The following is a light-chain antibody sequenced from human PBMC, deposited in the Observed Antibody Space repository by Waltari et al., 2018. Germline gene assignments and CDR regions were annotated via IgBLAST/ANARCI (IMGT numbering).Light chain of an antibody. Sequence: EIDITQSPATLSLSPGETATLSCRTSQSITSGYSSWYQQKPGHSPRLLLYGTSTRATGIPARISGSGSGTDFTLTISSLQPEDFAVYYCQQDYNSVTFGPGTKVEI. CDR3: QQDYNSVT. CDR2: GTS. V-gene: IGKV3D-7*01. CDR1: QSITSGY. J-gene: IGKJ1*01.